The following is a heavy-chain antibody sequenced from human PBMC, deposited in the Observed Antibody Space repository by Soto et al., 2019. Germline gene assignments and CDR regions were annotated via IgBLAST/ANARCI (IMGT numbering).Heavy chain of an antibody. CDR2: IYRTGST. CDR3: ASRDPGTSVDY. J-gene: IGHJ4*02. CDR1: GGSFTSNNW. D-gene: IGHD1-7*01. Sequence: QVQLQESGPGLVKPSGTLSLTCAVSGGSFTSNNWWTWVRQPPGQGLEWIGEIYRTGSTNYNPSLKSRVTISLDKSESQFSQKVTSLTAADTAVYYCASRDPGTSVDYWGQGTLVTVSS. V-gene: IGHV4-4*02.